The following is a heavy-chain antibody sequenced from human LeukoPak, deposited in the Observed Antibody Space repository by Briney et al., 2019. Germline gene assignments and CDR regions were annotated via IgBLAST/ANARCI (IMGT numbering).Heavy chain of an antibody. CDR1: GHTFTSYG. J-gene: IGHJ6*02. Sequence: ASVKVSCKASGHTFTSYGISWVRQAPGQGLEWMGWISAYNGNTNYAQKLQGRVTMTTDTSTSTAYMELRSLRSDDTAVYYCARDHQYQLPPSSYYYYYYGMDVWGQGTTVTVSS. V-gene: IGHV1-18*01. CDR2: ISAYNGNT. D-gene: IGHD2-2*01. CDR3: ARDHQYQLPPSSYYYYYYGMDV.